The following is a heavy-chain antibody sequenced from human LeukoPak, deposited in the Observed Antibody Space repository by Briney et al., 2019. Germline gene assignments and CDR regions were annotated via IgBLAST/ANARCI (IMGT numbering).Heavy chain of an antibody. Sequence: PSETLSLTCAVYGGSFSGYYWSWIRQPPGKGLEWIGEINHSGSTNYNPSLKSRVTISVDTSKNQFSLKLSSVTAADTAVYYCARDSSGWYGHWGQGTLVTVSS. CDR1: GGSFSGYY. CDR2: INHSGST. V-gene: IGHV4-34*01. CDR3: ARDSSGWYGH. J-gene: IGHJ4*02. D-gene: IGHD6-19*01.